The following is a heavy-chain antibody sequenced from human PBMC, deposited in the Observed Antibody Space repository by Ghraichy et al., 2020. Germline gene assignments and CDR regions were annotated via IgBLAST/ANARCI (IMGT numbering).Heavy chain of an antibody. V-gene: IGHV3-48*02. J-gene: IGHJ6*02. Sequence: GGSLRLSCLASGFTFSTYSMNWVRQSPGKGLEWVSYITSSSRTRSYADSVKGRFTISRDNAKNTLYLQMNSLRDEDTAVYYCARGSTEVRFFYYDGMDVWAQGATVTVSS. D-gene: IGHD4-23*01. CDR2: ITSSSRTR. CDR1: GFTFSTYS. CDR3: ARGSTEVRFFYYDGMDV.